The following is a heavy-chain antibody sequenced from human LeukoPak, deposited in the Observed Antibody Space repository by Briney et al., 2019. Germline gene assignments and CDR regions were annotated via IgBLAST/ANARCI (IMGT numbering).Heavy chain of an antibody. CDR2: IKQDGSEK. D-gene: IGHD3-10*01. CDR1: GFTFSSYR. Sequence: GGSLRLSCAASGFTFSSYRMSWVRQAPGKGLEGVANIKQDGSEKYYVDSVKGRFTISRDNAENSLYLQMNSLRVEDTAAYYCARFGSGRVFFYLDNWGQGTLVTVSS. V-gene: IGHV3-7*01. CDR3: ARFGSGRVFFYLDN. J-gene: IGHJ4*02.